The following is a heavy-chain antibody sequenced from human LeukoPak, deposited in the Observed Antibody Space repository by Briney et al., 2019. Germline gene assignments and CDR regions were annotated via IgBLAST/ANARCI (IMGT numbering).Heavy chain of an antibody. CDR3: ARGYCSSTSCFGDY. J-gene: IGHJ4*02. V-gene: IGHV1-69*13. Sequence: ASVKVSCKASGGTFSSYAISWVRQTPGQGLEWMGGIIPIFGTANYAQKFQGRVTITADESTSTAYMELSSLRSEDTAVYYCARGYCSSTSCFGDYWGQGTLVTVSS. D-gene: IGHD2-2*01. CDR2: IIPIFGTA. CDR1: GGTFSSYA.